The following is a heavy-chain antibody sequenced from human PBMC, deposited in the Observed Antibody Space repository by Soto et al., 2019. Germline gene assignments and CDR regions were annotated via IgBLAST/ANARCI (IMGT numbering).Heavy chain of an antibody. Sequence: VGSLRLSCAASGFTFSSYSMNWVRQAPGKGLEWVSSISSSSSYIYYADSVKGRFTISRDNAKNSLYLRMNNLRAEDAAVYYGASDTGGITMAKFEPRGQGNL. CDR1: GFTFSSYS. CDR3: ASDTGGITMAKFEP. CDR2: ISSSSSYI. J-gene: IGHJ5*02. D-gene: IGHD3-10*01. V-gene: IGHV3-21*01.